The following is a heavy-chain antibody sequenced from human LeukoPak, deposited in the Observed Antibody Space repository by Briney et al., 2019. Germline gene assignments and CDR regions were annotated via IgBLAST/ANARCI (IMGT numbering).Heavy chain of an antibody. Sequence: ASVKVSCKASGYTFTSYAMHWVRQAPGQRLEWMGWINAGNGNTKYSQKFQGRVTITRDTSAGTAYMELSSLRSEDTAVYYCARAPGPFEPHFDYWGQGTLVTVSS. D-gene: IGHD1-14*01. CDR1: GYTFTSYA. CDR3: ARAPGPFEPHFDY. CDR2: INAGNGNT. V-gene: IGHV1-3*01. J-gene: IGHJ4*02.